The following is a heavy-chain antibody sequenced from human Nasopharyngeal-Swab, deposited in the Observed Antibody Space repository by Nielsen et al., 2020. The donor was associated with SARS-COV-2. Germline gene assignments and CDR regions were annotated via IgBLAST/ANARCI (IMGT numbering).Heavy chain of an antibody. D-gene: IGHD3-9*01. CDR2: ISTDGNEK. CDR3: ARDILKLRGFSGF. CDR1: RFTFRNYG. Sequence: GESLKISCAASRFTFRNYGMHWVRQAPGKGLEWVASISTDGNEKFYADSVRGRFTVSRDNSRNTLFLQLRSLTTEDTAVYFCARDILKLRGFSGFWGQGTLVTVSS. V-gene: IGHV3-30*03. J-gene: IGHJ4*02.